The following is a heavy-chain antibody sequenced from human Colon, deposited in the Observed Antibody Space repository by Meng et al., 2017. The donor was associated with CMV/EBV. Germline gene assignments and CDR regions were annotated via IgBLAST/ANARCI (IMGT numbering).Heavy chain of an antibody. Sequence: GGSLRLSCAVYGGSFSGYYWSWVRQAPGKGLEWVANMNGGATAKFYVGSVRGRFTISRDNAMNALYLQMNSLTVEDTAIYYCATSKDSPGNDWGQGTLVTVSS. CDR2: MNGGATAK. D-gene: IGHD2/OR15-2a*01. J-gene: IGHJ4*02. V-gene: IGHV3-7*01. CDR1: GGSFSGYY. CDR3: ATSKDSPGND.